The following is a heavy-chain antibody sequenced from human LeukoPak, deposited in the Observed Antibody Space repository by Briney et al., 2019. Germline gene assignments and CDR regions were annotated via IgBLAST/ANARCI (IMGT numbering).Heavy chain of an antibody. J-gene: IGHJ4*02. CDR3: ARDHYFGSSSYGRSLDY. CDR1: AISFSINS. CDR2: INSSSTSI. Sequence: WGSLRLSCAASAISFSINSRDWVRHAPGKGLEWIAYINSSSTSIFYADAVKGRFTISRDKDKTSLYLQMIGLRAEDTAVYYCARDHYFGSSSYGRSLDYWGQGTLVTVSS. V-gene: IGHV3-48*01. D-gene: IGHD3-22*01.